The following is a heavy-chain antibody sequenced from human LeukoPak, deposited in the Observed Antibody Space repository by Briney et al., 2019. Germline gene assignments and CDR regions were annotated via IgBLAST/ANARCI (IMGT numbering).Heavy chain of an antibody. Sequence: GGSLRLSCEASGFTFSSHCMSWVRQAPGKGLEWVANIKQDGSEKYYVDSVKGRFTISRDNAKNSLYLQMSILRAADTAVYYCARVRIAVAVSAFDIWGQGTMVAVSS. V-gene: IGHV3-7*01. CDR2: IKQDGSEK. D-gene: IGHD6-19*01. CDR1: GFTFSSHC. CDR3: ARVRIAVAVSAFDI. J-gene: IGHJ3*02.